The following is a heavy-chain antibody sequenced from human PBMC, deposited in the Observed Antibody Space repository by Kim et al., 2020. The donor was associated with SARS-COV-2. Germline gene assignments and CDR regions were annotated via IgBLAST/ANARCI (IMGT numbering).Heavy chain of an antibody. Sequence: GGSLRLSCAASGFTFSSYEMNWVRQAPGKGLEWVSYISSSGSTIYYADSVKGRFTISRDNAKNSLYLQMNSLRAEDTAVYYCARTVDFWSGYPVFDIWGQGTMVTVSS. J-gene: IGHJ3*02. CDR1: GFTFSSYE. CDR3: ARTVDFWSGYPVFDI. CDR2: ISSSGSTI. V-gene: IGHV3-48*03. D-gene: IGHD3-3*01.